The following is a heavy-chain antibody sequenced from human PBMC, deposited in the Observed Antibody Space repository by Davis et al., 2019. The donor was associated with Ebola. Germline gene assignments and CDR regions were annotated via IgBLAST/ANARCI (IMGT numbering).Heavy chain of an antibody. CDR2: IYHTGST. V-gene: IGHV4-59*11. CDR1: GGSITSHY. D-gene: IGHD1-26*01. CDR3: AKSVGLEPFDY. J-gene: IGHJ4*02. Sequence: PSETLSLTCTVSGGSITSHYWSWIRQPPGKGLEWIGYIYHTGSTSYNPSLKSRVTISVDTSKTQFSLKLTSVTAADTAVYFCAKSVGLEPFDYWGQGTLVTVSS.